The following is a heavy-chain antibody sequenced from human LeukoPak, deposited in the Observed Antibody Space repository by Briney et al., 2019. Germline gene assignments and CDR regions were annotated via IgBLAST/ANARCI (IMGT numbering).Heavy chain of an antibody. CDR1: GFTFSSYW. Sequence: PGGSLRLSCAASGFTFSSYWMHWVRQAPGKGLVWVSRINRDGSSTSYADSVKGRFTISRDNAKNTLYLQMNSLRDEDTAVYYCASRSIGATVTLDYWGQGTLVTVSS. D-gene: IGHD4-11*01. J-gene: IGHJ4*02. CDR3: ASRSIGATVTLDY. CDR2: INRDGSST. V-gene: IGHV3-74*01.